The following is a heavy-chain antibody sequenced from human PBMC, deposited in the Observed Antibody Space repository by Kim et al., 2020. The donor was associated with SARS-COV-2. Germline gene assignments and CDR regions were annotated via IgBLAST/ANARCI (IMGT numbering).Heavy chain of an antibody. D-gene: IGHD4-4*01. J-gene: IGHJ5*02. V-gene: IGHV1-3*01. Sequence: KTKYATKCQGRVTITREPAASTAYLELRSLRSEDTAVYYCARAPVTGFDPWGQGTLVTVSS. CDR3: ARAPVTGFDP. CDR2: KT.